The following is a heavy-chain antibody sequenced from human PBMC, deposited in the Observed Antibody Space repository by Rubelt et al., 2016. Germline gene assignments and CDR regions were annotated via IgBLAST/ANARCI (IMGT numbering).Heavy chain of an antibody. CDR3: ARGLDNYGY. Sequence: QVQLQQWGAGLLKPSETLSLTCAVYGGSFSGYYWSWIRPPPGKGLEWIGEINHSGSTNYNPSLKSRVTKSVNTAKNQFSLKLSSGTAADTAVYYCARGLDNYGYWGQGTLVTVSS. CDR2: INHSGST. J-gene: IGHJ4*02. V-gene: IGHV4-34*01. CDR1: GGSFSGYY. D-gene: IGHD3-16*01.